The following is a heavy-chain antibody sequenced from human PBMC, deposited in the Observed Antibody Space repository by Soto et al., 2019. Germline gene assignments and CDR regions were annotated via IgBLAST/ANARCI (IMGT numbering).Heavy chain of an antibody. D-gene: IGHD2-21*02. V-gene: IGHV3-30*18. CDR1: GFTFSSYG. J-gene: IGHJ4*02. CDR2: ISYDGSNK. Sequence: ESGGGVVQPGRSLRLSCAASGFTFSSYGMHWVRQAPGKGLEWVAVISYDGSNKYYADSVKGRFTISRDNSKNTLYLQMNSLRAEDTAVYYCAKDRVVVVTTFAYDYWGQGTLVTVSS. CDR3: AKDRVVVVTTFAYDY.